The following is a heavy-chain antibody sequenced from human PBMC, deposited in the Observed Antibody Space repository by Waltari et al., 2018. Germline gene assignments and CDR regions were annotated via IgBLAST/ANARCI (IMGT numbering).Heavy chain of an antibody. J-gene: IGHJ6*02. CDR3: ARVGDYHGSGRFGLDV. D-gene: IGHD3-10*01. Sequence: QAQLHQWGAGLLKPSETLSLTCAVSGGTFRGYFWSGIRQSPGKGLEWIGEINRDGTANYNPSLKSRVGMSVDTIKSQISLSLSSVTAADAAVYYCARVGDYHGSGRFGLDVWGRGTRVTVSS. CDR2: INRDGTA. V-gene: IGHV4-34*01. CDR1: GGTFRGYF.